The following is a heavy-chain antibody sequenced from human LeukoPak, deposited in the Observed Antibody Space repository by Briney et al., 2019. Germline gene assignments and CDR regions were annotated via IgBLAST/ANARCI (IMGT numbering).Heavy chain of an antibody. CDR1: GYTFTSYA. V-gene: IGHV1-3*01. CDR2: INAGNGNT. J-gene: IGHJ5*02. CDR3: AREMELLWFGELPAHNWFDP. Sequence: GASVKVSCKASGYTFTSYAMHWVRQAPGQRLEWMGWINAGNGNTKYSQKFQGRVTITRDTSASTAYMELSSLRSEDTAVYYCAREMELLWFGELPAHNWFDPWGQGTLVTVSS. D-gene: IGHD3-10*01.